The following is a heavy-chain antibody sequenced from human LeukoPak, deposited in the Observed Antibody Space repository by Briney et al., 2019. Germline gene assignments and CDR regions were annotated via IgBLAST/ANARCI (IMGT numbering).Heavy chain of an antibody. J-gene: IGHJ4*02. CDR1: GFTFSSYE. CDR3: ARGKASYYDSSGSLDY. CDR2: ISSSGSTI. V-gene: IGHV3-48*03. D-gene: IGHD3-22*01. Sequence: GGSLRLSCAASGFTFSSYEMNWVRQAPGKGLEWVSYISSSGSTIYYADSVKGRFTISGDNAKNSLYLQMNSLRAEDTAVYYCARGKASYYDSSGSLDYWGQGTLVTVSS.